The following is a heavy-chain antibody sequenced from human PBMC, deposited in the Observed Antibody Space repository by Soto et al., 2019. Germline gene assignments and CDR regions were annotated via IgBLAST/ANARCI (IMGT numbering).Heavy chain of an antibody. CDR2: TSSEGTDN. CDR3: ESFFFLMKRGHQRSTLFPTRRSSDL. CDR1: GVTFSSSA. V-gene: IGHV3-30*04. Sequence: EGSLRLCSTASGVTFSSSAMHWVRQAPDTGPEWVAATSSEGTDNFYADSVSGRFTISRDNSKNTSYLQMNSLRSEDAAVYYCESFFFLMKRGHQRSTLFPTRRSSDL. D-gene: IGHD2-15*01. J-gene: IGHJ2*01.